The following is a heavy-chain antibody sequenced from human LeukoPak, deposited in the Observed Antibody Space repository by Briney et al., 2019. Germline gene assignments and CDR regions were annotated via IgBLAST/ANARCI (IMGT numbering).Heavy chain of an antibody. Sequence: PGGSLRLSCAASGFTFSSYGMHWVRQAPGKGLEWVAVIWYDGSNKYYADSVKGRFTISRDNSKNTLYLQMNSLRAEDTAVYYCARVEGYSYGYDYWGQGTLVTVSS. V-gene: IGHV3-30*19. CDR1: GFTFSSYG. J-gene: IGHJ4*02. D-gene: IGHD5-18*01. CDR2: IWYDGSNK. CDR3: ARVEGYSYGYDY.